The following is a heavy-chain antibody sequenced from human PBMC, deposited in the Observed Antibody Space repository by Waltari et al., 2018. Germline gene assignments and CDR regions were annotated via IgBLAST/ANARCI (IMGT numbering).Heavy chain of an antibody. J-gene: IGHJ6*02. CDR1: GYWFTNYG. V-gene: IGHV1-18*04. Sequence: QAQLVQSGPEVKKPGASVRLSCKASGYWFTNYGIGWVRQAPGQGMEWMGWISPYNGDTNYAQNLQGRATVTADTSTGTAHMDLRSLKSEDTAVYYCVRESSGWFAMDVWGQGTTVTVSS. CDR2: ISPYNGDT. D-gene: IGHD6-19*01. CDR3: VRESSGWFAMDV.